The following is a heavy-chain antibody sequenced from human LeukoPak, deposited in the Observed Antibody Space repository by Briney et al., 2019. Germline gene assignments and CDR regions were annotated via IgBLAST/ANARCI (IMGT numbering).Heavy chain of an antibody. Sequence: SETLSLTCAVYGGSFSGYYWSWIRQPPGKGLEWIGEINHSGSTYYNPSLKSRVTISVDTSKNQFSLKLSSVTAADTAVYYCARLEVLWFGELYAFFDYWGQGTLVTVSS. CDR3: ARLEVLWFGELYAFFDY. D-gene: IGHD3-10*01. CDR2: INHSGST. CDR1: GGSFSGYY. V-gene: IGHV4-34*01. J-gene: IGHJ4*02.